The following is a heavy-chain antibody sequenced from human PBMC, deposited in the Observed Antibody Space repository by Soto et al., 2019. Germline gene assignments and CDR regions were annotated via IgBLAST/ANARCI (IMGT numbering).Heavy chain of an antibody. Sequence: WGSLRLSCAASGFTFSSYGMHLVRQAPGKGLEWVAVIWYDGSNKYYADSVKGRFTISRDNSKNTLYLQMKSLRAEDTAVYYCARDSRVEPSGGVDYWGQGSCVPVSS. CDR2: IWYDGSNK. CDR1: GFTFSSYG. V-gene: IGHV3-33*01. J-gene: IGHJ4*02. CDR3: ARDSRVEPSGGVDY. D-gene: IGHD2-15*01.